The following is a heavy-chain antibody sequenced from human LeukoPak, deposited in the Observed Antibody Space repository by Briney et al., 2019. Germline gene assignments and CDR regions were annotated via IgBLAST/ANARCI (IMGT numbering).Heavy chain of an antibody. CDR3: ARVGKSGSYPFDY. CDR2: IKQDGSEQ. Sequence: GGSLRLSCAASGFTFNSYWMTWVRQAPGRGLEWLANIKQDGSEQYYVDSVKGRFTISRDNAKNSLYVQMNSLRAGDTAVYYCARVGKSGSYPFDYWGQGSLVTVSS. V-gene: IGHV3-7*05. J-gene: IGHJ4*02. D-gene: IGHD1-26*01. CDR1: GFTFNSYW.